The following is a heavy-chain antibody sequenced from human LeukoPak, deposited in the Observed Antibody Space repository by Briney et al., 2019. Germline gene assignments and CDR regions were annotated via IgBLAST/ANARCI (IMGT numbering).Heavy chain of an antibody. D-gene: IGHD2-15*01. CDR2: ISSSSSTI. Sequence: PGGSLRLSCAASGFTFSSYSMNWVRQAPGKGLEWVSYISSSSSTIYYADSVKGRFTVSRDNAKDSLYLQMNSLRVEDTAFYYCTKDVRAGGLDYWGPGTLVIVSS. CDR1: GFTFSSYS. CDR3: TKDVRAGGLDY. V-gene: IGHV3-48*04. J-gene: IGHJ4*02.